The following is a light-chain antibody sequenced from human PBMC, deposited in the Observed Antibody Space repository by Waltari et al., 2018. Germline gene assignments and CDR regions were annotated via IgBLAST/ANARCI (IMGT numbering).Light chain of an antibody. Sequence: QAVVTQEPPLTVSPGGTVTPTCGSSTGAVPSGPYPSWFQQKPCQAPRTLIYDTSNKHSWTPARFSGSLLGGKAALTLSGAQPEDEAEYYCLLSYSGARVFGGGTKLTVL. CDR2: DTS. CDR3: LLSYSGARV. CDR1: TGAVPSGPY. J-gene: IGLJ2*01. V-gene: IGLV7-46*01.